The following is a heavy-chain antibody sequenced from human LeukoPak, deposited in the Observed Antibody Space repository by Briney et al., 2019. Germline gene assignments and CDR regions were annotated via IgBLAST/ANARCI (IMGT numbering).Heavy chain of an antibody. V-gene: IGHV4-61*08. CDR3: ARYFDWPWAFDI. CDR2: ISYSGST. Sequence: PSETLSLTCTVSGGSISSGAWSWIRQHPGRGLEWIAYISYSGSTNYNPSLKSRVTISVDTSKNQFSLRLSSVTAADTAVYYCARYFDWPWAFDIWGQGTMVTVSS. J-gene: IGHJ3*02. D-gene: IGHD3-9*01. CDR1: GGSISSGA.